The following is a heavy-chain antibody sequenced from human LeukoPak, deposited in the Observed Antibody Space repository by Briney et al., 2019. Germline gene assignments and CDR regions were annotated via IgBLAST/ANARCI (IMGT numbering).Heavy chain of an antibody. Sequence: SVKVSCKASGGTFSSYAISWVRQAPGQGLEWMGGIIPIFRTANYAQKFQGRVTITADESTSTAYMELSSLRSEDTAVYYCARLLCPLGRYFDWQRCRDLNWFDPWGQGTLVTVSS. V-gene: IGHV1-69*13. CDR1: GGTFSSYA. D-gene: IGHD3-9*01. CDR3: ARLLCPLGRYFDWQRCRDLNWFDP. J-gene: IGHJ5*02. CDR2: IIPIFRTA.